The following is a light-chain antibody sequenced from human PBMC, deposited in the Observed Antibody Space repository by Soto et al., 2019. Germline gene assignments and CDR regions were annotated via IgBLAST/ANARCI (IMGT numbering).Light chain of an antibody. Sequence: EIVMTQSPATLSVSPGERATLSCRASQSVSSTLAWYQQKPGQAPRLLIYDASNRATGIPARFSGSGSGTDFTLPISRLEPEDFAVYYCQQRSNWITFGQGTRLEIK. CDR2: DAS. J-gene: IGKJ5*01. CDR3: QQRSNWIT. V-gene: IGKV3-11*01. CDR1: QSVSST.